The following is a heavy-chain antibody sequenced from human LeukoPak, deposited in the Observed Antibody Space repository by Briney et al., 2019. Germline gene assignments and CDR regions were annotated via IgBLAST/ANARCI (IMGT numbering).Heavy chain of an antibody. CDR1: GGSFSGYY. CDR2: INHSGST. CDR3: ARRLYYYYYMDV. J-gene: IGHJ6*03. Sequence: PSETLSLTCAVYGGSFSGYYWSWIRQPPGKGLEWIGEINHSGSTNYNPSLKSRVTISVDTSKNQFSLKLSSVTAADTAVYYCARRLYYYYYMDVWGKGTMVTISS. D-gene: IGHD6-25*01. V-gene: IGHV4-34*01.